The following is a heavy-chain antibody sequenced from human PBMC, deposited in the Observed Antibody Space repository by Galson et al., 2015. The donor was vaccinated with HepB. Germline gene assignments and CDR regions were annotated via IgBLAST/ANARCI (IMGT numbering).Heavy chain of an antibody. CDR3: ARANYYDYSGHYGMDV. V-gene: IGHV1-3*01. CDR2: INAGNGNT. Sequence: SVKVSCKASGYTFTSYAIHWVRQAPGQRLEWMGWINAGNGNTYPSQKFQGRVTITRDTSASTAYMELSSLRSEDTAVYYCARANYYDYSGHYGMDVWGQGTTVTVSS. J-gene: IGHJ6*02. CDR1: GYTFTSYA. D-gene: IGHD3-22*01.